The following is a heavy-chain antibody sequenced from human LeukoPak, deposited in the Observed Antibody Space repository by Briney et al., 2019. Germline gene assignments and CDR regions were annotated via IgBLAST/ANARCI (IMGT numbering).Heavy chain of an antibody. J-gene: IGHJ6*02. Sequence: ASVKVSCKASGGTFSSYAISWVRQAPGQGLEWMGGIIPIFGTANYAQKFQGRVTITADESTSTAYMELSSLRSEDTAVYYCARTLLDYYGSGSYQSPTWGYGMDVWGQGTTVTVSS. CDR1: GGTFSSYA. V-gene: IGHV1-69*13. CDR2: IIPIFGTA. CDR3: ARTLLDYYGSGSYQSPTWGYGMDV. D-gene: IGHD3-10*01.